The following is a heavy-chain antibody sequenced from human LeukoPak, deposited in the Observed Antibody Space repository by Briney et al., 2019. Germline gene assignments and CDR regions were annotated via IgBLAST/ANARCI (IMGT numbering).Heavy chain of an antibody. Sequence: GGSLRLSCAASGFTFSSYEMNWVRQAPGKGLEWVSYISSSGSITYYADSVKGRFTISRDNAKNSLYLQMNSLRAEDTAVYYCVREGGLDHGTRWGQGTLVTVSS. V-gene: IGHV3-48*03. J-gene: IGHJ4*02. CDR1: GFTFSSYE. CDR3: VREGGLDHGTR. CDR2: ISSSGSIT. D-gene: IGHD5-12*01.